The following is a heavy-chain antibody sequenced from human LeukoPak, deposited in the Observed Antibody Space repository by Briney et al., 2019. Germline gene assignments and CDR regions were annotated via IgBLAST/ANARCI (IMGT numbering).Heavy chain of an antibody. CDR2: INWNGGST. D-gene: IGHD1-26*01. V-gene: IGHV3-20*04. J-gene: IGHJ3*02. CDR1: GFTFDDYG. Sequence: RSGGSLRLSCAASGFTFDDYGMSWVRQAPGKGLKWVSGINWNGGSTGYADSVKGRFTISRDNAKNSLYLQMNSLRAEDTALYYCARVHTSGSYLDDAFDIWGQGTMVTVSS. CDR3: ARVHTSGSYLDDAFDI.